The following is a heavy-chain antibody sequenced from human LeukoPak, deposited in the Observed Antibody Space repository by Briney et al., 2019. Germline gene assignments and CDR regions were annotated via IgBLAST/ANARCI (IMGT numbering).Heavy chain of an antibody. J-gene: IGHJ4*02. CDR3: ARQEGDIVVVPAAIIFDY. V-gene: IGHV4-39*01. CDR1: GGSISSSSYH. D-gene: IGHD2-2*01. Sequence: SETLSLTCIVSGGSISSSSYHWGWIRQPPGKGLEWIGSIYYSGTTYYNPSLKSRVTISVDTSKNQFSLKLSSVTAADTAVYYCARQEGDIVVVPAAIIFDYWGQGTLVTVSS. CDR2: IYYSGTT.